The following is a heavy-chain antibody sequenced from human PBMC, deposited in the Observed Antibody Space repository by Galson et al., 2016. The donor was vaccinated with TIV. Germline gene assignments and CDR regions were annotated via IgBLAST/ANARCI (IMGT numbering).Heavy chain of an antibody. CDR3: ARDAQYSSSWSIDD. D-gene: IGHD6-13*01. V-gene: IGHV1-18*04. CDR1: GYTFTNYG. CDR2: ISGYDTNT. Sequence: SVKVSCKASGYTFTNYGISWVRQAPGQGLEWMGWISGYDTNTEYVQKLQDRVTMTKDTSTSTAYMELRSLRYDDTAVYYCARDAQYSSSWSIDDWGQGGLVTVTS. J-gene: IGHJ4*02.